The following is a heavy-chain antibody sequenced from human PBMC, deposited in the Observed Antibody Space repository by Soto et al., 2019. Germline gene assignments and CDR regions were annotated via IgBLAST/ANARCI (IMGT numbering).Heavy chain of an antibody. CDR3: AKDQIIAVTINYGMDV. Sequence: EVQLLESGGGLVQPGGSLRHSCAASGFTFSSYAMSWVRQAPGKGLEWVSSISTSAAGTYYADSVKGRFTISRDNSKNTLYLQMNSLSAEDTAVYYCAKDQIIAVTINYGMDVWGQGTTVTVSS. CDR2: ISTSAAGT. J-gene: IGHJ6*02. V-gene: IGHV3-23*01. D-gene: IGHD6-19*01. CDR1: GFTFSSYA.